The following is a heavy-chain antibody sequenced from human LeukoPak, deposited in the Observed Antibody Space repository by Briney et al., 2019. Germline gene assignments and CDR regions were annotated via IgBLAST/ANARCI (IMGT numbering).Heavy chain of an antibody. D-gene: IGHD6-13*01. V-gene: IGHV3-23*01. Sequence: GGSLRLSCTASGFTFSTYPMYWVRQAPGKGLEWVSAITGNGDTTYYADSMKGRFTLSRDNSKNTLYLQMNSLRAEDTAVYYCARVWSGQQLVLGDYWGQGALVTVSS. CDR3: ARVWSGQQLVLGDY. J-gene: IGHJ4*02. CDR1: GFTFSTYP. CDR2: ITGNGDTT.